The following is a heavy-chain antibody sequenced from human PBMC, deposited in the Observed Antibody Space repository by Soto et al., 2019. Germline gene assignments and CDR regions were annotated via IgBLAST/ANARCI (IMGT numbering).Heavy chain of an antibody. J-gene: IGHJ6*02. CDR1: GFSFNYYG. D-gene: IGHD6-19*01. CDR2: IWHDGNRR. Sequence: QVQLVESGGGVVQPGTSLILSCTASGFSFNYYGMHWVRQAPGKGLEWLGLIWHDGNRREYADSVKDRFTMSRDNSENTLYRKMSSLRAEDTALYYCARDWEGIRSGWYGGVDVWGQGIAVTVSS. V-gene: IGHV3-33*01. CDR3: ARDWEGIRSGWYGGVDV.